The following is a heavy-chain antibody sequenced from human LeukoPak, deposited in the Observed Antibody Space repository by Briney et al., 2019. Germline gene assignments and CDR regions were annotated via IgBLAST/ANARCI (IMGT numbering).Heavy chain of an antibody. CDR2: IKQDGSEK. CDR3: ARDPHAYDILTGRL. V-gene: IGHV3-7*01. J-gene: IGHJ4*02. Sequence: GGSLRLSCAASGFTFSSYWMSWVRQAPGKGLEWVVNIKQDGSEKYYVDSVKGRFTISRGNAKNSLYLQMNSLRAEDTAVYYCARDPHAYDILTGRLWGQGTLVTVSS. D-gene: IGHD3-9*01. CDR1: GFTFSSYW.